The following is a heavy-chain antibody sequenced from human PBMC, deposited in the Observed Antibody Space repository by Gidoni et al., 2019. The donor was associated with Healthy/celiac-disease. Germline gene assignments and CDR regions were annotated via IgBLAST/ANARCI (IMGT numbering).Heavy chain of an antibody. J-gene: IGHJ6*02. CDR2: FDPEDGET. V-gene: IGHV1-24*01. CDR3: ATARLFGDYLPGYYYYGMDV. CDR1: GYTLTELS. D-gene: IGHD4-17*01. Sequence: QVQLVQSGAEVKKPGASVKVSCQVSGYTLTELSMHWVRQAPGKGIAWMGGFDPEDGETIYAQKFQGRVTMTEDTSTDTADMELSSLRSEDTAVYYCATARLFGDYLPGYYYYGMDVWGQGTTVTVSS.